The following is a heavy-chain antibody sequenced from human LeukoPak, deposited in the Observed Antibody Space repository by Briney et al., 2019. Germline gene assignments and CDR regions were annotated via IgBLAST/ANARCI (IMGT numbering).Heavy chain of an antibody. CDR1: GFTFSDYY. Sequence: GGSLRLSCVVSGFTFSDYYMSWIRQAPGKGLEWVSYISYSSDDRRYADSVEGRFTISRDNAKNSLYLQMYDLRAEDTGVYYCGFIVAAGRWGQGTLVTVSS. CDR2: ISYSSDDR. V-gene: IGHV3-11*06. J-gene: IGHJ4*02. D-gene: IGHD3-16*02. CDR3: GFIVAAGR.